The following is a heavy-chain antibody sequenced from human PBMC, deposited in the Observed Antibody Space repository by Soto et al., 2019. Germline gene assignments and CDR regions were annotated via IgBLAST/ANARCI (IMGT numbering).Heavy chain of an antibody. D-gene: IGHD2-21*02. Sequence: QVQLQESGPGLVKPSQTLSLTCTVSGGSISSGGYYWSWIRQHPGKGLEWIGYIYYSGSTYYNPSLKSRVTISVDTSKNQVSLKLSSVTAADTAVYYCARDDSPTYYYYGMDVWGQGTTVTVSS. CDR3: ARDDSPTYYYYGMDV. V-gene: IGHV4-31*03. CDR1: GGSISSGGYY. CDR2: IYYSGST. J-gene: IGHJ6*02.